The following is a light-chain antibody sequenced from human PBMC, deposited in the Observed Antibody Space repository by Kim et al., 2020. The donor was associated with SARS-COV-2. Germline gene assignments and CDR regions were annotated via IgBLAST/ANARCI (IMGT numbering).Light chain of an antibody. Sequence: PAERVTLSCRASQRIINNLAWYHQNPGQAPRLVISGASTRATGIPARFSGSGSGTEFTLTISSLEPEDSAVYYCQQYYLWPRTFGVGTKVDIK. V-gene: IGKV3-15*01. CDR2: GAS. J-gene: IGKJ4*02. CDR3: QQYYLWPRT. CDR1: QRIINN.